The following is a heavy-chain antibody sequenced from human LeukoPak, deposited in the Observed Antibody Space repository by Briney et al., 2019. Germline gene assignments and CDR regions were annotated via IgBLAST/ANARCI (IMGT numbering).Heavy chain of an antibody. Sequence: ASVKVSCKVAGYSLSDMSVHWIRQAPGRGLEWMGSSDSEDGDPVYAQKFEGRLTMTEDTSTDTAYMDLSSLRFEDTAVYYCASGNEGTLEGFALWGQGTMVTVSS. V-gene: IGHV1-24*01. CDR2: SDSEDGDP. J-gene: IGHJ3*01. CDR1: GYSLSDMS. CDR3: ASGNEGTLEGFAL. D-gene: IGHD2-8*01.